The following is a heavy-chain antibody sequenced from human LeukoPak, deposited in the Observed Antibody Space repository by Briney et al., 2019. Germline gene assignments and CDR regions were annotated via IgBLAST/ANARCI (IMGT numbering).Heavy chain of an antibody. CDR3: ARGRFGEQKPGDY. Sequence: GGSLRLSCAASGFTFSSYAMHWVRQAPGKGLEYVSAISSNGGSTYYAHSVKGRFTISRDNSKNTLYLQMGSLRAEDMAVYYCARGRFGEQKPGDYWGQGTLVTVSS. D-gene: IGHD3-10*01. J-gene: IGHJ4*02. CDR2: ISSNGGST. CDR1: GFTFSSYA. V-gene: IGHV3-64*01.